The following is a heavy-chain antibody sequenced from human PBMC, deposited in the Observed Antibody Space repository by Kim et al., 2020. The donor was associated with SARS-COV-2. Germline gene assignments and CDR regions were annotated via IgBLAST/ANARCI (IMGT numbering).Heavy chain of an antibody. D-gene: IGHD3-22*01. CDR2: ISGSGGST. Sequence: GGSLRLSCAASGFTFSSYAMSWVRQAPGKGLEWVSAISGSGGSTYYADSVKGRFTISRDNSKNTLYLQMNSLRAEDTAIYYCAKVVTMIVVVKSGFDYWGQGTLVTVSS. J-gene: IGHJ4*02. CDR1: GFTFSSYA. V-gene: IGHV3-23*01. CDR3: AKVVTMIVVVKSGFDY.